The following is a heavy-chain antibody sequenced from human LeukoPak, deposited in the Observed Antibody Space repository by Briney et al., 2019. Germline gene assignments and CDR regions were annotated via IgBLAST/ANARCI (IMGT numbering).Heavy chain of an antibody. CDR3: ARGRQEVSMIVVVMTGVSYYLDV. Sequence: SETLSLTCAVYGGPFSGYYWTWIRQAPGKGLEWIGEINPSGRISYNPSLKSRLTISVDASKNQFSLNLRSLTAADTAVYYCARGRQEVSMIVVVMTGVSYYLDVWGKGTTVTVS. V-gene: IGHV4-34*01. CDR1: GGPFSGYY. J-gene: IGHJ6*03. D-gene: IGHD3-22*01. CDR2: INPSGRI.